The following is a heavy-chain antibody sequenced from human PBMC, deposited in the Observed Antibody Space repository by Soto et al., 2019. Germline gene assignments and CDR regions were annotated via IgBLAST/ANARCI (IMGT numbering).Heavy chain of an antibody. CDR1: GFTFSSYW. CDR2: IKQDGSGK. V-gene: IGHV3-7*01. D-gene: IGHD2-21*01. CDR3: ARDVGYCGGDCYSKGEAFDI. Sequence: EVQLVESGGGLVQPGGSLRLSCAASGFTFSSYWMSWVRQAPGKGLEWVANIKQDGSGKYYVDSVKGRFTISRDNAKNSLHLQMNGLSAEDTAEYYCARDVGYCGGDCYSKGEAFDIWGQGTMVTVSS. J-gene: IGHJ3*02.